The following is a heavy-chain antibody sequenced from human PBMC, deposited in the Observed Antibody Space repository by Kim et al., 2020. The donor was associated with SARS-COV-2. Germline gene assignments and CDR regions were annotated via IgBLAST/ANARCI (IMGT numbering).Heavy chain of an antibody. CDR2: ISSTSNKI. J-gene: IGHJ4*02. CDR3: ARDDWFGKFSYKAPFEC. D-gene: IGHD3-10*01. V-gene: IGHV3-48*02. CDR1: GFTFRTYA. Sequence: GGSLRLSCAAAGFTFRTYAMNWVRQAPGKGLEWVSYISSTSNKIYYADSVKGRFTISRDDAENSLYLQMNRLRDDDTAVYYCARDDWFGKFSYKAPFECWGQGTLVTVSS.